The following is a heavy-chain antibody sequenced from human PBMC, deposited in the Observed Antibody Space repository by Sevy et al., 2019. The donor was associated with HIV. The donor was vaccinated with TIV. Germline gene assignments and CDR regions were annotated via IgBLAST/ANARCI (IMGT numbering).Heavy chain of an antibody. CDR2: ILHSGRT. Sequence: SETLSLTCAVSGGSISTSDWLSWVRQPPGKGLEWIGEILHSGRTNYNPSLKSRVTMSVDNSRTQFSLNLSSVTAADTALYYCAREGTSTSFDYWVQGVLVTVSS. V-gene: IGHV4-4*02. J-gene: IGHJ4*02. CDR1: GGSISTSDW. CDR3: AREGTSTSFDY. D-gene: IGHD1-1*01.